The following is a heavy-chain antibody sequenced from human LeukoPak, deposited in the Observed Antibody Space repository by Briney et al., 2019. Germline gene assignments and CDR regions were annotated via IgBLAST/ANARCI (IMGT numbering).Heavy chain of an antibody. J-gene: IGHJ4*02. V-gene: IGHV3-30*02. D-gene: IGHD1-26*01. CDR1: GFTFSSYG. CDR3: AKPDSPWELLRYFDY. CDR2: IRYDGSNK. Sequence: GGSLRLSCAASGFTFSSYGMHWVRQAPGKGLEWVAFIRYDGSNKYYADSVKGRFTISRDNSKNTLYLQMNSLRAEDTAVYYCAKPDSPWELLRYFDYWGQGTLVTVSS.